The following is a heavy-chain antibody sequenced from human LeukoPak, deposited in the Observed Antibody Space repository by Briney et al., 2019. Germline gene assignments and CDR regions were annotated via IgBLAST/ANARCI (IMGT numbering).Heavy chain of an antibody. J-gene: IGHJ4*02. V-gene: IGHV3-23*01. CDR1: GSTFSSYA. CDR3: AKGRDYYGSGEFDY. Sequence: GGSLRLSCAASGSTFSSYAMSWVRQAPGKGLEWVSAISGSGGSTYYADSVKGRFTISRDNSKNTLYLQMNSLRAEDTAVYYCAKGRDYYGSGEFDYWGQGTLVTVSS. D-gene: IGHD3-10*01. CDR2: ISGSGGST.